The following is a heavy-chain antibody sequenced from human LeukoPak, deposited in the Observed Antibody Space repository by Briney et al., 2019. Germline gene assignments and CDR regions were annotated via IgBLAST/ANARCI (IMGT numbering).Heavy chain of an antibody. D-gene: IGHD6-13*01. Sequence: SETLSLTCTVSGGSISSSYWSWIRQPPGKGLEWIGYIYYSGSTNYDPSLKSRVTMSVDTSKNQFSLNLSSVTAADTAVYYCARGPYSSRYDYWGQGTVVTVSS. J-gene: IGHJ4*02. V-gene: IGHV4-59*01. CDR2: IYYSGST. CDR3: ARGPYSSRYDY. CDR1: GGSISSSY.